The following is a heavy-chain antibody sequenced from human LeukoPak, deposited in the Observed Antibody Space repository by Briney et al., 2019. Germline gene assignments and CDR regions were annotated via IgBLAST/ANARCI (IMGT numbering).Heavy chain of an antibody. CDR2: IYSGGST. V-gene: IGHV3-53*01. CDR3: ARAPEPLYYYDSSGYYR. J-gene: IGHJ4*02. CDR1: GFTVSSNY. Sequence: PGGSLRLSCAASGFTVSSNYMSWVRQAPGKGLEWVSVIYSGGSTYYADSVKGRLTISRDNSKNTLYLQMNSLRAEDTAVYYCARAPEPLYYYDSSGYYRWGQGTLVTVSS. D-gene: IGHD3-22*01.